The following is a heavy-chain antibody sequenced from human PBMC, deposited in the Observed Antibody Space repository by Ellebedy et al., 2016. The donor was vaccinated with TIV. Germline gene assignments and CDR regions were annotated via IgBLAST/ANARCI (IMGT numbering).Heavy chain of an antibody. J-gene: IGHJ4*02. CDR1: GFTFSRNA. Sequence: GESLKISCAASGFTFSRNAMSWVRQAPGKGLEWLSIVYAVGDTYYADSVKARFTISRDTSKNMVYLQMTTLKAEDTAVYYCARAPDLDTPVVDWGQGTLVTVSS. D-gene: IGHD5-18*01. CDR2: VYAVGDT. CDR3: ARAPDLDTPVVD. V-gene: IGHV3-66*01.